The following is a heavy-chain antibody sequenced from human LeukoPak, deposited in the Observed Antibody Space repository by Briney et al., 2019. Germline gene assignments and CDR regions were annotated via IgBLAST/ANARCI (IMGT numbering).Heavy chain of an antibody. CDR3: TTTGEGYSSGWYYFDY. V-gene: IGHV3-15*01. CDR2: IKSKSDGGTT. D-gene: IGHD6-19*01. Sequence: GGSLRLSCAASGFTFSNAWISWVRQAPGKGLEWVGRIKSKSDGGTTDYAAPVKGKFTSSRDDSKNPLYLQMSSLQTEDTAVYYCTTTGEGYSSGWYYFDYWGQGTLVTVSS. CDR1: GFTFSNAW. J-gene: IGHJ4*02.